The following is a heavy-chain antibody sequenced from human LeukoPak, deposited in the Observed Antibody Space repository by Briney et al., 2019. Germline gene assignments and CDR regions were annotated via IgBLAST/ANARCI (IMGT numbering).Heavy chain of an antibody. CDR1: GGTFSSYA. Sequence: ASVKVSRKASGGTFSSYAISWVRQAPGQGLEWMGGIIPIFGTANYAQKFQGRVTITTDESTSTAYMGLSSLRSEDTAVYYCARCDSSSSITYYYYMDVWGKGTTVTVSS. D-gene: IGHD6-6*01. CDR2: IIPIFGTA. J-gene: IGHJ6*03. V-gene: IGHV1-69*05. CDR3: ARCDSSSSITYYYYMDV.